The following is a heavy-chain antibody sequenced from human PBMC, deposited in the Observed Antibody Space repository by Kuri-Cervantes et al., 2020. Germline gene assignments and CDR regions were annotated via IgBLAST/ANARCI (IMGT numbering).Heavy chain of an antibody. Sequence: GESLKISCAASGFTFSSYGMHWVRQAPGKGLEWVAVISYDGSNKYYADSVKGRFTIPSDNAKNSLYLQMNSLRAGDTAVYYCARGRGYYGSGSYGGNYYYYYGMDVWGQGTTVTVSS. J-gene: IGHJ6*02. CDR1: GFTFSSYG. V-gene: IGHV3-30*03. CDR2: ISYDGSNK. CDR3: ARGRGYYGSGSYGGNYYYYYGMDV. D-gene: IGHD3-10*01.